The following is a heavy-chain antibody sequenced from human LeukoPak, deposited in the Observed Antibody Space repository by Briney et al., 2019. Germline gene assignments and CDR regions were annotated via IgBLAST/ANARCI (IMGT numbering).Heavy chain of an antibody. Sequence: GGSLRLSCAASGFTFSSYAMTWVRQAPGKGLEWVSAISGSGTNTYYAASEKGRFIISRDNSKNTLYLQMNSLRAEDTAVYYCAKDHIVVVPAAKGWFDPWGQGTLVTVSS. D-gene: IGHD2-2*01. CDR3: AKDHIVVVPAAKGWFDP. V-gene: IGHV3-23*01. J-gene: IGHJ5*02. CDR2: ISGSGTNT. CDR1: GFTFSSYA.